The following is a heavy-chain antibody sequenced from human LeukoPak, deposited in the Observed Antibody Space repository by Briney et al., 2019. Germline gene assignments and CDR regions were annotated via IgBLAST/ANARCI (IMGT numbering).Heavy chain of an antibody. CDR2: ISYDGSNK. Sequence: GGSLRLSCAASGFTFSSYAMHWVRQAPGKGLEWVAVISYDGSNKYYADSVKGRFTISRDNSKNTLYLQMNSLRAEDTAVYYCARGGEPYCGGDCSSDYWGQGTLVTVSS. V-gene: IGHV3-30-3*01. J-gene: IGHJ4*02. CDR1: GFTFSSYA. D-gene: IGHD2-21*02. CDR3: ARGGEPYCGGDCSSDY.